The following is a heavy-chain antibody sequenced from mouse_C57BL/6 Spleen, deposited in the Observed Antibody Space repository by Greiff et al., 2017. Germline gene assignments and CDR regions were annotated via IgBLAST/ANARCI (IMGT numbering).Heavy chain of an antibody. CDR2: IYPRSGNT. V-gene: IGHV1-81*01. CDR1: GYTFTSYG. J-gene: IGHJ2*01. D-gene: IGHD2-1*01. CDR3: ARSYGNCPFDY. Sequence: QVQLQQSGAELARPGASVKLSCKASGYTFTSYGISWVKQRTGQGLEWIGEIYPRSGNTYYNEKFKGKATLTADKSSSTAYMELRSLTSEDAAVYFCARSYGNCPFDYWGQGTTLTVSS.